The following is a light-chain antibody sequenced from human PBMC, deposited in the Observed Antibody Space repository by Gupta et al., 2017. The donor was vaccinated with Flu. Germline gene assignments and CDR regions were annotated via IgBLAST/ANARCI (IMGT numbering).Light chain of an antibody. Sequence: QSVLTQPPSASETPGQRVTISCSGSSSNIGSNTVNWYQHLPGTPPKLLIYSNNQRPSGVPDRFSGSKSGTSASLAISGLQSEDEADYYCAAWDDSLNGPVFGGGTKLTVL. CDR2: SNN. V-gene: IGLV1-44*01. CDR3: AAWDDSLNGPV. J-gene: IGLJ3*02. CDR1: SSNIGSNT.